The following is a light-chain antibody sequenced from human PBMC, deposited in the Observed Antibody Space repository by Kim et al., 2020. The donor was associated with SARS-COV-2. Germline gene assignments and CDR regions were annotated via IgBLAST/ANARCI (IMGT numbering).Light chain of an antibody. CDR1: KDIGNS. CDR3: QYHENLPPMYS. CDR2: DAS. Sequence: DIQMTQFPTSLSASVGDRVTITCQASKDIGNSLNWLQQKPGKAPKLLIYDASTLEMGVPSRFSGSGSGTDFTFIINSLQPEDVATYYCQYHENLPPMYSFGQGTKLEI. J-gene: IGKJ2*03. V-gene: IGKV1-33*01.